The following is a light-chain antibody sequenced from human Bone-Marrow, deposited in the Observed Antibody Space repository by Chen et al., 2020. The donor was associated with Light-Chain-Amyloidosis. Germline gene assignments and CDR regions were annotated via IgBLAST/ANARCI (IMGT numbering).Light chain of an antibody. CDR2: DDS. V-gene: IGLV3-21*02. Sequence: SYVLTQPSSVSVAPGQTATIACGGNNIGSTSVHWYQQTPGQAPLLVVYDDSDRPSGSPGLLSGSNSGNTATLTISRVEAGDEADYYCQVWDRSSDRPVFGGGTKLTVL. J-gene: IGLJ3*02. CDR1: NIGSTS. CDR3: QVWDRSSDRPV.